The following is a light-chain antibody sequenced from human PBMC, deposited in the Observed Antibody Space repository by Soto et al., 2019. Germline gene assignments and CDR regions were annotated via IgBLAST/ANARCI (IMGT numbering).Light chain of an antibody. CDR3: QSYDSSLSGSV. J-gene: IGLJ3*02. Sequence: QLVLTQPPSVSGAPGQRVTISCTGSSFNIGAGYDVHWYQQLPGTAPKLLIYGNNNRPSGVPDRFSGSKSDTSASLAITGLQAEGEADYYCQSYDSSLSGSVFGGGTKLTVL. V-gene: IGLV1-40*01. CDR2: GNN. CDR1: SFNIGAGYD.